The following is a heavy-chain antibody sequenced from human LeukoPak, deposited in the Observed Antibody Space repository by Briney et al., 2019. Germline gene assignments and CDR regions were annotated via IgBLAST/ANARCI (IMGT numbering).Heavy chain of an antibody. J-gene: IGHJ6*02. CDR1: GGSISSYY. V-gene: IGHV4-4*07. D-gene: IGHD6-19*01. Sequence: SETLSLTCTVSGGSISSYYWSWIRQPAGKGLEWIGRIYTSGSTNYNPSLKSRDTMSVDTSKNQFSLKLSSVTAADTAVYYCARDQRYSSGWASYYYYGMDVWGQGTTVTVSS. CDR2: IYTSGST. CDR3: ARDQRYSSGWASYYYYGMDV.